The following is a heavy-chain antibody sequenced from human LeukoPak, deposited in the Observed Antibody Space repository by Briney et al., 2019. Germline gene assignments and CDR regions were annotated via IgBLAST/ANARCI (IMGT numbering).Heavy chain of an antibody. J-gene: IGHJ3*02. CDR1: GFTFSNYA. CDR2: ISGSGSGGST. CDR3: AKCRIVGAINAFDI. V-gene: IGHV3-23*01. D-gene: IGHD1-26*01. Sequence: TGGSLRLSCAVSGFTFSNYAMGWVRQAPGKGLEWVSGISGSGSGGSTYYADSVKGRFTISRDNSKNTLYLQMNSLRAEDTAVYYCAKCRIVGAINAFDIWGQGTMVTVSS.